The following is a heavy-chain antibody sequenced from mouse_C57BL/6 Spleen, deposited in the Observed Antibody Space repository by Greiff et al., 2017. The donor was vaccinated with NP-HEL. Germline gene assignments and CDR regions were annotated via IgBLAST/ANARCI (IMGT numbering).Heavy chain of an antibody. J-gene: IGHJ4*01. D-gene: IGHD2-1*01. CDR3: ARDQMVKYYAMDY. V-gene: IGHV5-4*01. CDR2: ISDGGSYT. Sequence: EVKLVESGGGLVKPGGSLKLSCAASGFTFSSYAMSWVRQTPEKRLEWVATISDGGSYTYYPDNVKGRFTISRDNAKNNLYLQMSHLKSEDTAMYYCARDQMVKYYAMDYWGQGTSVTVSS. CDR1: GFTFSSYA.